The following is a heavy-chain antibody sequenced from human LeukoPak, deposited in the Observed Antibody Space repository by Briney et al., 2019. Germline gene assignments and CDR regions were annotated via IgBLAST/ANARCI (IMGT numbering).Heavy chain of an antibody. Sequence: GASVKVSCKASGYTFTSYYMHWVRQAPGQGLEWMGIINPSGGSTSYAQKLQGRVTMTRDTSTSTVYMELSSLRSEDTAVYYCARRKVLDTAMEHFDYWGQGTLVTVSS. CDR1: GYTFTSYY. D-gene: IGHD5-18*01. V-gene: IGHV1-46*01. CDR2: INPSGGST. CDR3: ARRKVLDTAMEHFDY. J-gene: IGHJ4*02.